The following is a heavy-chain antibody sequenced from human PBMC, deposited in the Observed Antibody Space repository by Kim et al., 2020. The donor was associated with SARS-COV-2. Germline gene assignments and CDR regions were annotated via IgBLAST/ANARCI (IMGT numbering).Heavy chain of an antibody. V-gene: IGHV3-64*01. Sequence: GGSLRLSCAASGFTFSRYDMYWVRQAPGKGLEYVSAINNNGGSTFYANSVKGRFSISRDNSKNTLYLQMGSLRPEDMAVYYCARRADDSSGYSFEYWGQG. CDR1: GFTFSRYD. D-gene: IGHD3-22*01. CDR3: ARRADDSSGYSFEY. J-gene: IGHJ4*02. CDR2: INNNGGST.